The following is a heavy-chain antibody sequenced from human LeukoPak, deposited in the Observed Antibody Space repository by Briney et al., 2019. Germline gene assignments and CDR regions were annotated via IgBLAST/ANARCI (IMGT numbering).Heavy chain of an antibody. CDR2: ISSSSSYI. D-gene: IGHD5-18*01. V-gene: IGHV3-21*01. CDR3: ARRAMTERGHSYGLDY. CDR1: GFTFSSYS. J-gene: IGHJ4*02. Sequence: GGSLRLSCAASGFTFSSYSMNWVRQAPGKGLEWVSFISSSSSYIYYADSVKGRFTISRDNAKNSLYLQMNSLRAEDTAVYYCARRAMTERGHSYGLDYWGQGTLVTVSS.